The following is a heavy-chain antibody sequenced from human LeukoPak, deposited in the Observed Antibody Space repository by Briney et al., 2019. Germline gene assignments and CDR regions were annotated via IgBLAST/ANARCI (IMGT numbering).Heavy chain of an antibody. CDR1: GFTFSDCW. J-gene: IGHJ4*02. Sequence: GGSLRLSCAASGFTFSDCWMGWVRQAPGTGLEWVANIETDGSEKNYVDSVKGRFTISRDNAKNSLYLEMNGLRAEDTAMYCCTRYHNFWSGYPQDSWGQGTLVTVSS. V-gene: IGHV3-7*03. CDR2: IETDGSEK. D-gene: IGHD3-3*01. CDR3: TRYHNFWSGYPQDS.